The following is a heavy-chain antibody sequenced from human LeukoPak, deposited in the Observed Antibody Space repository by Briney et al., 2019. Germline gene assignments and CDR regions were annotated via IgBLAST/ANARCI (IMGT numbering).Heavy chain of an antibody. V-gene: IGHV3-9*01. Sequence: GGSLRLSCAASGFTFDDCAMHWVRQAPGKGLEWVSGISWNSGSIGYADSVKGRFTISRDNAKNSLYLQMNSLRAEDTALYYCAKWTGHYYDSSGYYFDYWGQGTLVTVSS. CDR3: AKWTGHYYDSSGYYFDY. CDR2: ISWNSGSI. J-gene: IGHJ4*02. CDR1: GFTFDDCA. D-gene: IGHD3-22*01.